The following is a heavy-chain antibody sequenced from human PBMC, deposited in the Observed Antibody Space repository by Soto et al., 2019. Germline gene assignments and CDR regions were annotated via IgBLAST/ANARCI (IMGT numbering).Heavy chain of an antibody. CDR3: TRTIAVAGRDYYYYYGMDV. J-gene: IGHJ6*02. CDR2: IRSKANSYAT. D-gene: IGHD6-19*01. V-gene: IGHV3-73*01. Sequence: GGSLRLSCAASGFTFSGSAMHWVRQASGKGLEWVGRIRSKANSYATAYAASVKGRFTISRDDSKNTAYLQMNSLKTEDTAVYYCTRTIAVAGRDYYYYYGMDVWGQGTTVTVSS. CDR1: GFTFSGSA.